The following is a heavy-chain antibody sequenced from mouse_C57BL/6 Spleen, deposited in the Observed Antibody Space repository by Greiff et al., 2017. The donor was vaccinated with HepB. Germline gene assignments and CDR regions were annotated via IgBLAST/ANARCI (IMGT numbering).Heavy chain of an antibody. CDR3: AREGVLATNYFDY. Sequence: VQLQQSGPELVKPGASVKISCKASGYTFTDYYMNWVKQSHGKSLEWIGDINPNNGGTSYNQKFKGKATLTVDKSSSTAYMELRSLTSEDSAVYYCAREGVLATNYFDYWGQGTTLTVSS. J-gene: IGHJ2*01. D-gene: IGHD1-1*01. V-gene: IGHV1-26*01. CDR2: INPNNGGT. CDR1: GYTFTDYY.